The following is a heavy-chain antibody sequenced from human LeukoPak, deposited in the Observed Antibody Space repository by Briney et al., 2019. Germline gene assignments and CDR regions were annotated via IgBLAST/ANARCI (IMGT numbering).Heavy chain of an antibody. D-gene: IGHD6-19*01. CDR3: ARDGYSSGWYYFDY. V-gene: IGHV3-48*03. CDR1: GFTFSSYE. CDR2: ISSSGSTI. Sequence: GGSLRLSCAASGFTFSSYEMNWVRQAPGKGLEGVSYISSSGSTIYYADSVKGRLTISRDNAKNSLYLQMNSLRAEDTAVYYCARDGYSSGWYYFDYWGQGTLVTVSS. J-gene: IGHJ4*02.